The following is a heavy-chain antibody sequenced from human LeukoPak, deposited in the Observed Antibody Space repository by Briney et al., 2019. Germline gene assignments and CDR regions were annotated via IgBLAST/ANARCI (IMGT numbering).Heavy chain of an antibody. Sequence: ASVKVSCKASGYTFTGYYMHWVRQAPGQGLEWMGWINPNSGGTNYAQKFQGRVTMTRDTSISTAYMELSSVAAADTAVYYCARRPQYYYGSGSYPNAFDIWGQGQWSPSLQ. D-gene: IGHD3-10*01. CDR3: ARRPQYYYGSGSYPNAFDI. CDR1: GYTFTGYY. V-gene: IGHV1-2*02. J-gene: IGHJ3*02. CDR2: INPNSGGT.